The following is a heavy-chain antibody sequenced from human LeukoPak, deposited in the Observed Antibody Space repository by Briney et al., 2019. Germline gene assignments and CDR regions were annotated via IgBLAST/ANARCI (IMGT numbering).Heavy chain of an antibody. CDR3: ARSYSGYAIA. CDR1: GGSIRSNSYY. V-gene: IGHV4-31*03. Sequence: SETLSLTCTVSGGSIRSNSYYWSWIRQRPGKGLEWIGYIYYTGSTYYNPSLMSRVTISVDTSRNQFSLQVTSVSAADTALYYCARSYSGYAIAWGQGALVTVPS. J-gene: IGHJ5*02. CDR2: IYYTGST. D-gene: IGHD5-12*01.